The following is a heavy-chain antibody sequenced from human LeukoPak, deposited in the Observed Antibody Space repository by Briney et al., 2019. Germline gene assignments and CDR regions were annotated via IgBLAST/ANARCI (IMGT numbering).Heavy chain of an antibody. Sequence: ASVKVSCRASGYTCTGYYMHWVRQAPGQGLEWMGWINPNSGGTNYAQKFQGRVTMTRDTSISTAYMELSRLRSDDTAVYYCAREDLGSGSYYFDYWGQGTLVTVSS. CDR2: INPNSGGT. D-gene: IGHD3-10*01. CDR1: GYTCTGYY. CDR3: AREDLGSGSYYFDY. V-gene: IGHV1-2*02. J-gene: IGHJ4*02.